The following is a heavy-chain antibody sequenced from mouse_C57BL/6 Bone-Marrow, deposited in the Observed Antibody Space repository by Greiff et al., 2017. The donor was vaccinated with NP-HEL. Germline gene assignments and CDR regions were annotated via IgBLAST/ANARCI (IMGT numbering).Heavy chain of an antibody. Sequence: QVQLQQPGAELVKPGASVKLSCKASGYTFTSSWLQWVKQRPGQGLEWIGEIDPSDSYPNYNQKFKGKATLTVDTSTSTAYMQLSSLTAEDSAVYYCARNRWGAYWGQGTLVTVSA. CDR3: ARNRWGAY. J-gene: IGHJ3*01. D-gene: IGHD2-3*01. CDR2: IDPSDSYP. V-gene: IGHV1-50*01. CDR1: GYTFTSSW.